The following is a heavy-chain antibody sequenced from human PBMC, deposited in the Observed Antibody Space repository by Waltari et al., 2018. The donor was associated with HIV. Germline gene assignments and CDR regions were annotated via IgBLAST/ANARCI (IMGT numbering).Heavy chain of an antibody. J-gene: IGHJ6*02. CDR2: ISGYNGNT. CDR1: GYTFSAYT. V-gene: IGHV1-18*01. Sequence: VQLVQSGAEMRKPGASVKVSCRASGYTFSAYTISWVRQAPGQGLEWMGWISGYNGNTNYAQKFQGRVNMTTDTSTSTAHMELWSLRSDDTAVYYCARGVSIVRGVMIRGHMDVWGQGTTVTVSS. D-gene: IGHD3-10*01. CDR3: ARGVSIVRGVMIRGHMDV.